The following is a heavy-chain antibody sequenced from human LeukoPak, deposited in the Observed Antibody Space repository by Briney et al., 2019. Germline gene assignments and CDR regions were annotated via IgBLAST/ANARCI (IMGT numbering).Heavy chain of an antibody. CDR2: ISFDGSNK. J-gene: IGHJ1*01. Sequence: PGGSLRLSCAASGFTFSSFGMHWVRQAPGKGLEWVGVISFDGSNKYYADPVKGRFTIPRDNPNNTLYLQMNRLRPEDTAVYYCAKDYSGSGNYYSRDWGQGTLVTVSS. CDR1: GFTFSSFG. CDR3: AKDYSGSGNYYSRD. V-gene: IGHV3-30*18. D-gene: IGHD3-10*01.